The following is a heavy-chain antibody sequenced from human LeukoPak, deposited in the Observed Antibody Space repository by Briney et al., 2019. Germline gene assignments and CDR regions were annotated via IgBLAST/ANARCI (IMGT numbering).Heavy chain of an antibody. V-gene: IGHV4-59*12. CDR2: IYYSGST. CDR1: GGSISSYY. CDR3: ARDLDAYSTSSAAFDI. J-gene: IGHJ3*02. D-gene: IGHD6-6*01. Sequence: SETLSLTCTVSGGSISSYYWSWIRQPPGKGLEWIGYIYYSGSTNYNPSLKSRVTISVDTSKNQFSLKMTSVTAADTALYYCARDLDAYSTSSAAFDIWGQGTMATVSS.